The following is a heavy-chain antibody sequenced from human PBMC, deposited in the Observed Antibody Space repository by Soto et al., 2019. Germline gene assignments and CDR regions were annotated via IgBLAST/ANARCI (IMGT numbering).Heavy chain of an antibody. V-gene: IGHV4-31*03. J-gene: IGHJ4*02. Sequence: PSETLSLTCTVSGGSISSGGYYWSWIRQHPGRGLEWIGYIYYSGSTYYNPSLKSRVTISVDTSKNQFSLKLSSVTAADTAVYYCANGPYDSSGYSLYYWGQGTLVTVSS. CDR3: ANGPYDSSGYSLYY. CDR1: GGSISSGGYY. CDR2: IYYSGST. D-gene: IGHD3-22*01.